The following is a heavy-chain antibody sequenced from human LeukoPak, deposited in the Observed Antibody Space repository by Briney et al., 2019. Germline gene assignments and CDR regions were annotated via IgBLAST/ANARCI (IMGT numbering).Heavy chain of an antibody. CDR3: ANNRMDTMVRAPMDV. J-gene: IGHJ6*03. Sequence: GGSLRLSCAASGFTFSSYSMNWVRQAPGKGLEWVSSISSSSSYIYYADSVKGRFTTSRDNAKNSLYLQMNSLRAEDTAVYYCANNRMDTMVRAPMDVWGKGTTVTISS. CDR1: GFTFSSYS. D-gene: IGHD3-10*01. CDR2: ISSSSSYI. V-gene: IGHV3-21*01.